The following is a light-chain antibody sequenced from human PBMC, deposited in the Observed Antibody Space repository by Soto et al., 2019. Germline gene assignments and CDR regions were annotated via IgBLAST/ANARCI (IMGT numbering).Light chain of an antibody. CDR3: QQYGSSPPTT. Sequence: EIVLTQSPGTLSLSPGERATLSCRASQSVTSNYLAWYQQKPGQAPRLLIFGASIRATGIPDRFSGSGSGTDFTLTISRLEPEDFAVYYCQQYGSSPPTTFGQGTKVDIK. J-gene: IGKJ1*01. CDR2: GAS. V-gene: IGKV3-20*01. CDR1: QSVTSNY.